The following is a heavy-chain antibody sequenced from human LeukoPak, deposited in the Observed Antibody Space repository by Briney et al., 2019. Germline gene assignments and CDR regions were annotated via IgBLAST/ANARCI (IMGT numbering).Heavy chain of an antibody. CDR1: GGTFSSYA. CDR2: IIPIFGTA. Sequence: SVKVSCKASGGTFSSYAISWVRQAPGQGLEWMGGIIPIFGTANYAQKFQGRVTITADESTSTAYMELSSLRSEDTAVYYCARAQYYYDSSGAVGFDPWGQGTLVTVSS. CDR3: ARAQYYYDSSGAVGFDP. J-gene: IGHJ5*02. V-gene: IGHV1-69*01. D-gene: IGHD3-22*01.